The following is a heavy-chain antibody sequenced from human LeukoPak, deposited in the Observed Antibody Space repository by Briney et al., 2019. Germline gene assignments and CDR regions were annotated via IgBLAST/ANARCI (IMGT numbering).Heavy chain of an antibody. J-gene: IGHJ3*02. V-gene: IGHV3-21*01. CDR3: AREPTYYYDSSGPVPNAFDI. CDR2: ISSGSSYI. Sequence: PGGSLRLSCAASGFTFSSYSMNWVRQAPGKGLEWVSSISSGSSYIYYADSVKGRFTISRDNAKNSLYLQMNSLRAEDTAVYYCAREPTYYYDSSGPVPNAFDIWGQGTMVTVSS. CDR1: GFTFSSYS. D-gene: IGHD3-22*01.